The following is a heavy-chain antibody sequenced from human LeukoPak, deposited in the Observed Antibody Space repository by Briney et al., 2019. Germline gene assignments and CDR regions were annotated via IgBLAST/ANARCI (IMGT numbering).Heavy chain of an antibody. CDR2: ISASGGTT. CDR1: GLTLSNYA. J-gene: IGHJ6*03. D-gene: IGHD1-14*01. V-gene: IGHV3-23*01. CDR3: AKDSKRYPLDYYMDV. Sequence: GGSLRLSCAASGLTLSNYAMIWVRQAPGKGLEWVSSISASGGTTYYADSVKGRFTISRDNPKTTLYLQMSSLSAKDTAIYYCAKDSKRYPLDYYMDVWGKGTTVTVSS.